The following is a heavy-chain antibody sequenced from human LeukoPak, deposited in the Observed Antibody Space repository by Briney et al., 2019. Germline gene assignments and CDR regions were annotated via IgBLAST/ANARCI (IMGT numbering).Heavy chain of an antibody. Sequence: GGSLRLSCAASGFFFSSYGMHWVRQAPGKGLEWVAVISYDGSNKYYADSVKGRFTISRDNSKNTLYLQMNSLRAEDTAVYYCAPRLDDYCGGDCYSGYWGQGTLVTVSS. J-gene: IGHJ4*02. D-gene: IGHD2-21*02. CDR2: ISYDGSNK. CDR3: APRLDDYCGGDCYSGY. CDR1: GFFFSSYG. V-gene: IGHV3-30*03.